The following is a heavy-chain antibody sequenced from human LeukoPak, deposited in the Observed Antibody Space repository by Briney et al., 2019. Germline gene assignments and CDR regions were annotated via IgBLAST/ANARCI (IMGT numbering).Heavy chain of an antibody. V-gene: IGHV4-59*01. CDR3: ARGWGYFDD. Sequence: EPSETLSLTCAVYGGSFSGYYWSWIRQPPGKGLEWIGYLYYSGSTNYNPSLKSRVTISVDTSKNQCSLNLSSVTAADTAVYYCARGWGYFDDWGQGTLVTVSS. D-gene: IGHD6-19*01. CDR1: GGSFSGYY. CDR2: LYYSGST. J-gene: IGHJ4*02.